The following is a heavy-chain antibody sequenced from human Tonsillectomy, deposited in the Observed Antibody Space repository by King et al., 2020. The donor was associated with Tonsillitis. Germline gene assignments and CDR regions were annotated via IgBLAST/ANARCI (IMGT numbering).Heavy chain of an antibody. V-gene: IGHV1-46*01. J-gene: IGHJ4*02. D-gene: IGHD6-13*01. CDR2: INPSGGST. CDR1: AYTFTNYY. Sequence: VQLVESGAEVKKPGASVKVSCKASAYTFTNYYIHWVRQAPGQGLEWMGIINPSGGSTSYAQKFQGRVTMNRDTSTSTVYMELSSLRSEDTAVYYFAGGIIAAAGISAYDYWGQGTLVTVSS. CDR3: AGGIIAAAGISAYDY.